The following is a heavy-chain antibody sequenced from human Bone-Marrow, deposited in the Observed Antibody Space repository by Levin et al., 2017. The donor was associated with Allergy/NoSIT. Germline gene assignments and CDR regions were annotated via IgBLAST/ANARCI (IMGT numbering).Heavy chain of an antibody. CDR3: AKDLQNYYGSALYYGMDV. CDR1: GFSFTSYG. Sequence: GGSLRLSCVASGFSFTSYGMHWVRQAPGKGLEWLAVTSYDGGKTHYADSVKGRFSISRDNSKNTLYLQMNSLRPEDTGVYYCAKDLQNYYGSALYYGMDVWGQGTTVTVSS. CDR2: TSYDGGKT. V-gene: IGHV3-30*18. D-gene: IGHD3-10*01. J-gene: IGHJ6*02.